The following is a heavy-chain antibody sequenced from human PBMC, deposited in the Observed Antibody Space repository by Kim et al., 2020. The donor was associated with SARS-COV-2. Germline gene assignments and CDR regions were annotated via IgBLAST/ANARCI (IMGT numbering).Heavy chain of an antibody. D-gene: IGHD3-3*01. CDR2: ISGSGGTT. V-gene: IGHV3-23*01. CDR3: AKEDDFWSGQGLGY. CDR1: GFTFSTYA. Sequence: GGSLRLSCAASGFTFSTYAMTWVRQAPGKGLEWISTISGSGGTTDYADSVKGRFTISRDNSKNTLYLQMNSLRAEDTAVYYCAKEDDFWSGQGLGYWGQGTLVSVSS. J-gene: IGHJ4*02.